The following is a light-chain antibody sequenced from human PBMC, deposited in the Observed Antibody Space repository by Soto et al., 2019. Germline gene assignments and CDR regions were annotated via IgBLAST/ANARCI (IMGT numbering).Light chain of an antibody. J-gene: IGLJ3*02. Sequence: QSVLTQPPSASGTPGQRVTISRSGGNSNIGSNYVYWYRQLPGTAPQLLIYNNHQRPSGVPDRFSASKSGSSASLDVSGLRSEDGADYFCAAWDASLSCWVFGGGTKLTVL. V-gene: IGLV1-47*02. CDR3: AAWDASLSCWV. CDR2: NNH. CDR1: NSNIGSNY.